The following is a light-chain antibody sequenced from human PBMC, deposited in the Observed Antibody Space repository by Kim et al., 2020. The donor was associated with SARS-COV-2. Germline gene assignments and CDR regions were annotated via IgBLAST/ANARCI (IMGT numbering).Light chain of an antibody. Sequence: VSPGERATLSCRASQSISLSLAWYQQKPGQAPRLLIYGALSRATGIPARFNGSVSGTEFTLTISSLQSEDFAVYHCQQYKDWPRTFGQGTKVDIK. CDR1: QSISLS. V-gene: IGKV3-15*01. J-gene: IGKJ1*01. CDR3: QQYKDWPRT. CDR2: GAL.